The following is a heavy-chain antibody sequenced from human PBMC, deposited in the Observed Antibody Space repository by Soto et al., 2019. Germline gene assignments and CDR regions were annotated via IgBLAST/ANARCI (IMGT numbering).Heavy chain of an antibody. Sequence: PSETLSRTCVVYGGSFSCYYWTWIRQPPGKGLEWIGEIDHSGNTNYNPSLESRVTISLDTSKNQFSLKVSFVTAADTAVYFCARVGGYSYHLYGMDVWGQGTTVTVSS. CDR1: GGSFSCYY. D-gene: IGHD5-18*01. CDR2: IDHSGNT. J-gene: IGHJ6*02. CDR3: ARVGGYSYHLYGMDV. V-gene: IGHV4-34*01.